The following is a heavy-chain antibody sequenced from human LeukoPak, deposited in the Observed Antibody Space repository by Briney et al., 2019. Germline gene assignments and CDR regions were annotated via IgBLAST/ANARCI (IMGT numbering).Heavy chain of an antibody. D-gene: IGHD6-19*01. CDR1: GFTVSSNY. Sequence: QPGGSLRLSCAASGFTVSSNYMSWVRQAPGKGLEWVSIIYSGGSVYYADSVKGRLTISRDNSKNTLYLQMNSLRADDTAVYYCAKRRWLGGIGVADPFDYWGQGTLVTVSS. V-gene: IGHV3-53*01. CDR2: IYSGGSV. J-gene: IGHJ4*02. CDR3: AKRRWLGGIGVADPFDY.